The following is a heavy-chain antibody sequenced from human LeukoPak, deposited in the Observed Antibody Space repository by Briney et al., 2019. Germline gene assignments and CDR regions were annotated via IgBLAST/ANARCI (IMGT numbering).Heavy chain of an antibody. Sequence: GASVKVSCKASGYTFTGYYMHWVRQAPGQGLEWMGWINPNSGGTNYAQKFQGWVTMTRDTSISTAYMELSRLRSDDTAVYYCARAPLTAEFGMDVWGQGTTVTVS. CDR1: GYTFTGYY. CDR2: INPNSGGT. V-gene: IGHV1-2*04. J-gene: IGHJ6*02. D-gene: IGHD2-21*02. CDR3: ARAPLTAEFGMDV.